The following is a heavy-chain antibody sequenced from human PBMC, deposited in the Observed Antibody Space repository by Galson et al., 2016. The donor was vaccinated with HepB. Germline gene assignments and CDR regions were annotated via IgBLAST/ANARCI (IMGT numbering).Heavy chain of an antibody. CDR2: ISGSGRWI. CDR3: ARDGAILLWSPDGFDY. CDR1: GFTFSNYC. D-gene: IGHD5-18*01. J-gene: IGHJ4*02. Sequence: SLRLSCAASGFTFSNYCMSWVRQAPGKGLQWVSSISGSGRWIYYADSLKGRFTTSRDNSKNSLYLQMNSLRGEDTAVYYCARDGAILLWSPDGFDYWGQGTLVTVSS. V-gene: IGHV3-21*04.